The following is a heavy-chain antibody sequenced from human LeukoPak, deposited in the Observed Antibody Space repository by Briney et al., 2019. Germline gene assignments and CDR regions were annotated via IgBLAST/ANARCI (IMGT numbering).Heavy chain of an antibody. Sequence: SETLSLTCAVYGGSFSGYYWSWIRQPPGKGLEWIGEINHSGSTNYNPSLTSRVTISVDTSKNQFSLKLSSVTAADTAVYYCARRLGYLRYSGYAFFDYWGQGTLVTVSS. CDR2: INHSGST. D-gene: IGHD5-12*01. J-gene: IGHJ4*02. V-gene: IGHV4-34*01. CDR1: GGSFSGYY. CDR3: ARRLGYLRYSGYAFFDY.